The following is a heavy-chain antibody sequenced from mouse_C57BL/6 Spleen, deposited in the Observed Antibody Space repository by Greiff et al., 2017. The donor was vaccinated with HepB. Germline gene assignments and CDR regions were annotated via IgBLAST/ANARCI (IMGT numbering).Heavy chain of an antibody. J-gene: IGHJ3*01. CDR2: ISDGGSYT. D-gene: IGHD2-5*01. V-gene: IGHV5-4*01. Sequence: EVKLVESGGGLVKPGGSLKLSCAASGFTFSSYAMSWVRQTPEKRLEWVATISDGGSYTYYPDNVKGRFTISRDNAKNNLYLQMSHLKSEDTAMYYCAREGYRSKGGFAYWGQGTLVTVSA. CDR1: GFTFSSYA. CDR3: AREGYRSKGGFAY.